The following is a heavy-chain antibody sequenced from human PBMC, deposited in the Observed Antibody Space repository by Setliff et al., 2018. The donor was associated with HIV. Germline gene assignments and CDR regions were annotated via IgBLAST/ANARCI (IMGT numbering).Heavy chain of an antibody. CDR2: FCYTGSS. CDR1: GGSINNYC. D-gene: IGHD3-22*01. Sequence: SETLSLTCTVSGGSINNYCCSWIRQPPGKGLEWIGYFCYTGSSNYNRALKSRVTMSLDRSKSQFSLKLSSVTAADTAVYYCARTYASYYYDSSGTFGYYMDVWGKGTTVTVSS. J-gene: IGHJ6*03. CDR3: ARTYASYYYDSSGTFGYYMDV. V-gene: IGHV4-59*01.